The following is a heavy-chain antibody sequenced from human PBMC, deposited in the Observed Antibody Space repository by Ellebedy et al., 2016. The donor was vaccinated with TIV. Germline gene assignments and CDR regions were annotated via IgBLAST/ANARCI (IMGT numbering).Heavy chain of an antibody. CDR3: ARDGAGRWDY. J-gene: IGHJ4*02. D-gene: IGHD4-23*01. CDR2: IYYSGST. V-gene: IGHV4-59*01. Sequence: MPGGSLRLSCTVSGDSISSYYWSWIRQPPGKALEWIGYIYYSGSTNYNPSLESRVTIAVDTSKNRLSLNLNSVTAADTAVYYCARDGAGRWDYWGPGTLVTVSS. CDR1: GDSISSYY.